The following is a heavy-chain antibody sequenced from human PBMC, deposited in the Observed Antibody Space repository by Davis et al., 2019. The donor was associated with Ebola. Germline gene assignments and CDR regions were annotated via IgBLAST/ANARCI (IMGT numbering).Heavy chain of an antibody. CDR1: GFSLRPSGMR. CDR2: LDWDDDK. V-gene: IGHV2-70*04. CDR3: ARIRIAAAGGYYFDY. D-gene: IGHD6-13*01. J-gene: IGHJ4*02. Sequence: SGPTLVKPTQTLTLTCTFSGFSLRPSGMRVSWIRQPPGKALEWLARLDWDDDKFYSTSLKTRLTISKDTSKNQVVLTMTNMDPVDTAKYYCARIRIAAAGGYYFDYWGQGTLVTVS.